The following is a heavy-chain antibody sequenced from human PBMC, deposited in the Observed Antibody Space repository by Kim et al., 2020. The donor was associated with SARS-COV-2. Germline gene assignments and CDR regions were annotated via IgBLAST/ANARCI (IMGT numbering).Heavy chain of an antibody. CDR3: VTDPKGTDREPFSF. CDR2: ITSSGNFI. V-gene: IGHV3-21*01. J-gene: IGHJ6*02. D-gene: IGHD3-10*01. Sequence: GGSLRLSCAASGFTFSNYALNWVRQAPGKGLEWVSSITSSGNFIYYTDSVEGRFTISRDNAKSSLYLQMNSLKVEDTAVYYCVTDPKGTDREPFSFWGQGTTVSVSS. CDR1: GFTFSNYA.